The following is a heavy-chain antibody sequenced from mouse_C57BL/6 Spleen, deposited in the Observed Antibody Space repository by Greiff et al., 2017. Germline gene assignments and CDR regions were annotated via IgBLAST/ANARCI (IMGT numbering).Heavy chain of an antibody. CDR2: INPNNGGT. J-gene: IGHJ3*01. V-gene: IGHV1-22*01. Sequence: VQLQQSGPELVKPGASVKMSCKASGYTFTDYNMHWVKQSHGKSLEWIGYINPNNGGTSYNQKFKGKATLTVNKSSSTAYMELRSLTSEDSAVYYCARSRGGGVWFAYWGQGTLVTVSA. CDR3: ARSRGGGVWFAY. CDR1: GYTFTDYN.